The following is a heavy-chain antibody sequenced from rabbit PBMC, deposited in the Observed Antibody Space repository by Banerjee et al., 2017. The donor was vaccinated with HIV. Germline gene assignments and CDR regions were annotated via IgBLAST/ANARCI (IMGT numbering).Heavy chain of an antibody. CDR2: IEGGNSAFS. V-gene: IGHV1S45*01. J-gene: IGHJ6*01. CDR3: ARDSGSSFSSYGMDL. D-gene: IGHD8-1*01. CDR1: GFSFSNKAV. Sequence: QEQLVESGGGLVKPGASLTLTCKASGFSFSNKAVMCWVRQAPGKGLEWIACIEGGNSAFSYFASWAKGRFTISKTSSTTVTLQMTSLTAADTATYFCARDSGSSFSSYGMDLWGPGTLVTVS.